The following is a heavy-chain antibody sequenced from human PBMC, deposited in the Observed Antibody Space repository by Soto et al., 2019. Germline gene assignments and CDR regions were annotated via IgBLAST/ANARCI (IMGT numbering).Heavy chain of an antibody. Sequence: QVQLVESGGGVVQPGRSLRLSCAASGFIFSRYGMHWVRKAPGKGLEWVAVISYDGSNKYYADSVKGRFTISRHNSKNTLYLQMNSLRAEDTAVYFCANDQDGDKCDYWGQGTLVTVSS. CDR3: ANDQDGDKCDY. CDR2: ISYDGSNK. V-gene: IGHV3-30*18. CDR1: GFIFSRYG. J-gene: IGHJ4*02. D-gene: IGHD4-17*01.